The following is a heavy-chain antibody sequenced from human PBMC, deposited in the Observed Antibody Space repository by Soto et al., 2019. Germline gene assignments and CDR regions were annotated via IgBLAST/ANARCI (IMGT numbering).Heavy chain of an antibody. J-gene: IGHJ5*02. D-gene: IGHD6-13*01. CDR3: ARQIGRIAAAGTFWSDP. V-gene: IGHV4-59*08. CDR1: GGSISSYY. Sequence: SETLSLTCTVSGGSISSYYWSWIRQPPGKGLEWIGYIYYSGSTNYNPSLKSRVTISVDTSKNQFSLKLSSVTAADTAVYYCARQIGRIAAAGTFWSDPWGQGTLVTVSS. CDR2: IYYSGST.